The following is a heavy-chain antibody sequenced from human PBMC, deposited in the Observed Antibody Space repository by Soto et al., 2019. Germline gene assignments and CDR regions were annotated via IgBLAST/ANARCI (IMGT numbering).Heavy chain of an antibody. CDR2: ISASSSYI. D-gene: IGHD5-12*01. CDR3: ARGSIVATSLYPFDF. J-gene: IGHJ4*02. Sequence: EVQLVESGGGLVKPGGSLRLSCAASGFTFSSYSMNWVRQAPGKGLEWVSSISASSSYIYYADSVKGRFTVSRDNAKNSLYRQINSLRDEDTAVYYCARGSIVATSLYPFDFGGQGTLGIVSS. V-gene: IGHV3-21*01. CDR1: GFTFSSYS.